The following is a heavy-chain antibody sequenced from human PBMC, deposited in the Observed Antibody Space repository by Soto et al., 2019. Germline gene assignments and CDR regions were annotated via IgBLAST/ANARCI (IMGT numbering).Heavy chain of an antibody. CDR2: IYHSGST. CDR3: ARRRRRYQLLRGSDYFDY. D-gene: IGHD2-2*01. J-gene: IGHJ4*02. Sequence: SETLSLTCAVSSGSISSSNWWSWVRQPPGKGLEWIGEIYHSGSTNYNPSLKSRVTISVDKSKNQFSLKLSSVTAADTAVYYCARRRRRYQLLRGSDYFDYWGQGTLVTVSS. CDR1: SGSISSSNW. V-gene: IGHV4-4*02.